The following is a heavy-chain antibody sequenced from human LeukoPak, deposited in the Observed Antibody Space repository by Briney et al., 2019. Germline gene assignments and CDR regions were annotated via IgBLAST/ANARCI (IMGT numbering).Heavy chain of an antibody. CDR1: GFTVSSNY. J-gene: IGHJ4*02. Sequence: GGSLRLSCAASGFTVSSNYMSWVRQAPGRGLEWVSVIYSGGSTYYADSVKGRFTISRDKSKNTLYLKMNSLRAEDTAVYYCARAGYGDYVDYWGQGTLVTVSS. CDR2: IYSGGST. D-gene: IGHD4-17*01. CDR3: ARAGYGDYVDY. V-gene: IGHV3-53*01.